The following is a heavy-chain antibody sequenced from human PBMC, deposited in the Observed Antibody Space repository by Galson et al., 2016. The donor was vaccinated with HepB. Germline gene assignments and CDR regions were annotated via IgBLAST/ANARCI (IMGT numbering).Heavy chain of an antibody. V-gene: IGHV3-74*01. D-gene: IGHD6-19*01. J-gene: IGHJ4*02. CDR3: AREGGQWLERFDY. CDR2: INSDGSST. CDR1: GFTFSSHA. Sequence: SLRLSCAASGFTFSSHAMHWVRQAPGKGLVWVSRINSDGSSTIYADSVKGRFTISRDNAKNTLYLQMNSLRAEDTAVYYCAREGGQWLERFDYWGQGTLVTVSS.